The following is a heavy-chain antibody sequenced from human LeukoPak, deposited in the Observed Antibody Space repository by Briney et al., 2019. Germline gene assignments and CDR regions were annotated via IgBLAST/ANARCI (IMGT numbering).Heavy chain of an antibody. CDR3: ARHDYGDFHFDY. CDR2: ISYDGSNK. V-gene: IGHV3-30-3*01. Sequence: GGSLRLSCAASGFIFSSYAMHWVRQAPGKGLEWVAVISYDGSNKYYADSVKGRFTISRDNSKNTLYLQMNSLRAEDTAVYYCARHDYGDFHFDYWGQGTLVTVSS. J-gene: IGHJ4*02. D-gene: IGHD4-17*01. CDR1: GFIFSSYA.